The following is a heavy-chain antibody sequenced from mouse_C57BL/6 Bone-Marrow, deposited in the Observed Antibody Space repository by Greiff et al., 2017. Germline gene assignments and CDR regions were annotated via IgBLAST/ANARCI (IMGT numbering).Heavy chain of an antibody. CDR1: GYTFTSYG. V-gene: IGHV1-81*01. CDR2: IYPRSGNT. Sequence: QVQLQQSGAELARPGASVKLSCKASGYTFTSYGISWVKQRTGQGLEWIGEIYPRSGNTYYNEKFKGKATLTADKSSSTAYMELLSLTSEDSAVYFCARYYYGSTPFAYWGQGTLVTVSA. J-gene: IGHJ3*01. CDR3: ARYYYGSTPFAY. D-gene: IGHD1-1*01.